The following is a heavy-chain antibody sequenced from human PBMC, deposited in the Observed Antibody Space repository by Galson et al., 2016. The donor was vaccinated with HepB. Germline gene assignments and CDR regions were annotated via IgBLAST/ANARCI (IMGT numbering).Heavy chain of an antibody. Sequence: SLRLSCAASGVTFNSYPMHWVRQAPGKGLEWVSVISFDGSNKYYTDSVKGRFTIARDDSKDTLYLQMNSLGTEDTAIYYCARCLEKGIAAAIDSWGQGTLVTVSS. V-gene: IGHV3-30-3*01. D-gene: IGHD6-13*01. J-gene: IGHJ4*02. CDR1: GVTFNSYP. CDR3: ARCLEKGIAAAIDS. CDR2: ISFDGSNK.